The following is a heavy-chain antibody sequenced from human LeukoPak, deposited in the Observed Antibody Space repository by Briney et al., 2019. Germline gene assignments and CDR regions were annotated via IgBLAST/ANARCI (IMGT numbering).Heavy chain of an antibody. Sequence: GGSLRLSCAASGFTFSSYAMSWVRQAPGKGLEWVSAISGSGGSTYYADSVKGRFTISRDNSKNTLYLQMNSLRAEDTAVYYCAKVKGRRLLWFGHYFDYRGQGTLVTVSS. CDR2: ISGSGGST. V-gene: IGHV3-23*01. D-gene: IGHD3-10*01. CDR1: GFTFSSYA. J-gene: IGHJ4*02. CDR3: AKVKGRRLLWFGHYFDY.